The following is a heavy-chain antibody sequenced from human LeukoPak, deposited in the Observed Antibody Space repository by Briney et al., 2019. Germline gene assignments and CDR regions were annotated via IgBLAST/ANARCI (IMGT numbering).Heavy chain of an antibody. D-gene: IGHD3-10*01. CDR1: GFTFSSYG. V-gene: IGHV3-30*18. CDR2: ISYDGSNK. J-gene: IGHJ5*02. CDR3: AKEAAYYYGSRWFDP. Sequence: PGGSLRLSCAASGFTFSSYGMHWVRQAPGKGLEGVAVISYDGSNKYYADSVKGRFTISRDNSKNTLYLQTNSLRAEDTAVYYCAKEAAYYYGSRWFDPWGQGTLVTVSS.